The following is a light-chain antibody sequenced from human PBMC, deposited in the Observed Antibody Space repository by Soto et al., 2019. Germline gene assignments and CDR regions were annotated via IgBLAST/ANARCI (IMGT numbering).Light chain of an antibody. CDR1: NNDFGSYNL. J-gene: IGLJ2*01. CDR2: EGS. V-gene: IGLV2-23*01. Sequence: QSALTQPASVSGSPGQSITISCTGTNNDFGSYNLVSWYQHHPGQAPKLIIYEGSKRPSGASDRFSGSKSGNTASLTISRLQTEDEADYFCCSYTSTGTLVFGGGTKLTVL. CDR3: CSYTSTGTLV.